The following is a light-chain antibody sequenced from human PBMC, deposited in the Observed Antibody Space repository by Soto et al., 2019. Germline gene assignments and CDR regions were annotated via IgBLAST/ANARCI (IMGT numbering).Light chain of an antibody. Sequence: ISMPKSPSTLSASVGDIVTITCRASQSISSWLAWYQQKQGKAPKLLIYEASSLESGVPSRFSGSGSGTEFTLTISSLQPDDFVTYYCQQYNSLSLTFGGGTKVDIK. CDR1: QSISSW. CDR3: QQYNSLSLT. CDR2: EAS. J-gene: IGKJ4*01. V-gene: IGKV1-5*03.